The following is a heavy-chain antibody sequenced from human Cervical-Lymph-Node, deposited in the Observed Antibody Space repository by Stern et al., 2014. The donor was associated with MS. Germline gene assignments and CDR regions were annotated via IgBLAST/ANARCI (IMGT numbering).Heavy chain of an antibody. CDR2: ISPYNGNT. J-gene: IGHJ4*02. CDR3: ARFGDGAYCSGAACYSPDY. D-gene: IGHD2-15*01. Sequence: QVQLVQSGAEVKKPGASVTVSCKASGYTFSSYSIVWVRQAPGQGLEWMGWISPYNGNTDYAQKLQGRVTMTADTSTITVYMELRSLRSDDTAVYYCARFGDGAYCSGAACYSPDYWGQGALVTVSS. CDR1: GYTFSSYS. V-gene: IGHV1-18*01.